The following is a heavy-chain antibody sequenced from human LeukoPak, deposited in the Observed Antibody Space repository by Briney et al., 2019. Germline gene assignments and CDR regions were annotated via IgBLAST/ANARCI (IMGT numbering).Heavy chain of an antibody. CDR2: IYPGDSDT. CDR1: GYSFTSYW. J-gene: IGHJ3*02. V-gene: IGHV5-51*01. Sequence: GESLKISCKGSGYSFTSYWIGWVRPMPGKGLEWMGIIYPGDSDTRYSPSFQGQVTISADKSISTAYLQWSSLKASDTAMYYCARRGQQLQDAFDIWGQGTMVTVSS. D-gene: IGHD6-13*01. CDR3: ARRGQQLQDAFDI.